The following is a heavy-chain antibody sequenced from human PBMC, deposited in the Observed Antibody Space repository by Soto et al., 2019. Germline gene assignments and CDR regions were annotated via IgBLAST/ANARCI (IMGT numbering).Heavy chain of an antibody. D-gene: IGHD3-3*01. CDR3: ARDFEGITIFGGDIMGY. CDR2: ISYDGSNT. J-gene: IGHJ4*02. CDR1: GFTFSSYA. V-gene: IGHV3-30-3*01. Sequence: QVQLVESGGGVVQPGRSLRLSCAASGFTFSSYAMHWVLQAPGKGLEWVAVISYDGSNTYYADSVKGRFTISRDNSKNTLYLQMNSLRAEDTAVYYCARDFEGITIFGGDIMGYWGQGTLVTVSS.